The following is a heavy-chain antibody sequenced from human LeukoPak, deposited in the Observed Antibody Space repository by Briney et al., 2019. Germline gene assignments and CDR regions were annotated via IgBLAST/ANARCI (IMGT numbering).Heavy chain of an antibody. CDR2: IDHNGYA. D-gene: IGHD2-8*01. J-gene: IGHJ4*02. V-gene: IGHV4-34*01. Sequence: SETLSLTCGVYGVSFIGNYWSWIRQPPGKGPEWIGEIDHNGYAQYNPSLKSRGTISLDTYEKQFSLKFSSVTAADTGVYYCARIRCGHTDGVCYNYWGRGTLVTVSS. CDR3: ARIRCGHTDGVCYNY. CDR1: GVSFIGNY.